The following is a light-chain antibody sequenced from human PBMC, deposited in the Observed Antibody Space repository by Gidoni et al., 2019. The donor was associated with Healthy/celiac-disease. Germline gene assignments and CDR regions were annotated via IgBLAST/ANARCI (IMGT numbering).Light chain of an antibody. CDR1: SSDVGGYNY. CDR2: EVS. CDR3: SSYTSSSTLVV. Sequence: QSALTPPASVSGSPGQSITISCTGTSSDVGGYNYVSWYQQHPGKAPKLMIYEVSNRPSGVSNRFSGSKSGNTASLTISGLQAEDEADYYCSSYTSSSTLVVFGGGTKLTVX. J-gene: IGLJ2*01. V-gene: IGLV2-14*01.